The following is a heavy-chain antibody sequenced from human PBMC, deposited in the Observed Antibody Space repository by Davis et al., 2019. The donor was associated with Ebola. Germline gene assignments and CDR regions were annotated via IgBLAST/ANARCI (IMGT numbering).Heavy chain of an antibody. CDR1: GFTFSNYA. CDR2: IKSKTDGGTT. V-gene: IGHV3-15*01. Sequence: PGGSLRLSCAASGFTFSNYAMSWVRQSPGKGLEWVGRIKSKTDGGTTDYAAPVKGRFTISRDDSKNTLYVQMNSLKTEDTAVYYCTTGIGYSSSSAYLDYWGQGTLVTVSS. J-gene: IGHJ4*02. D-gene: IGHD6-13*01. CDR3: TTGIGYSSSSAYLDY.